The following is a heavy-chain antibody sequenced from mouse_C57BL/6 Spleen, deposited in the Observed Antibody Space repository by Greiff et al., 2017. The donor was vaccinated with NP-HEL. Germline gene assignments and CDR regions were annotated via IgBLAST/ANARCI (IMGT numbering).Heavy chain of an antibody. CDR3: TTRLYYDYPMDY. J-gene: IGHJ4*01. D-gene: IGHD2-4*01. CDR1: GFNIKDDY. V-gene: IGHV14-4*01. CDR2: IDPENGDT. Sequence: VQLQQSGAELVRPGASVKLSCTASGFNIKDDYMHWVKQRPEQGLEWIGWIDPENGDTEYASKFQGKATITADTSSNTAYLQLSSLTSEDTAVYYCTTRLYYDYPMDYWGQGTSVTVSS.